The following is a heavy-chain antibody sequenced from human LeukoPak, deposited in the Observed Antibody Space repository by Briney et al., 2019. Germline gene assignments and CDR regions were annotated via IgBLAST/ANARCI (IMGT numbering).Heavy chain of an antibody. Sequence: PGGSLRLSCAASGFTFSSYWMSWVRQSPGKGLEWVANIKPDGSEKYFMDSVKGRFTISRDNAKNALYLEMNSLRAEDSAEYFCARERMNPGSGSTYPYYDYWGQGTLVTVSS. CDR2: IKPDGSEK. J-gene: IGHJ4*02. CDR1: GFTFSSYW. D-gene: IGHD3-10*01. V-gene: IGHV3-7*01. CDR3: ARERMNPGSGSTYPYYDY.